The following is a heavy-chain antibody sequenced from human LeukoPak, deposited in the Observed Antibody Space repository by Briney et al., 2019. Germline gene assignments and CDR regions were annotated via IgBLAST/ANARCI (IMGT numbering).Heavy chain of an antibody. D-gene: IGHD3-16*01. Sequence: GGSLRLSCAASGFTFSGYWMNWVRQAPGKGLEWVANIKEDGSEKYYVDSVKGRFTISRDNAKNSLYLQMNSLIGEDAAVYYCARLRGGSYFDYWGQGTLVTVSS. J-gene: IGHJ4*02. V-gene: IGHV3-7*04. CDR3: ARLRGGSYFDY. CDR1: GFTFSGYW. CDR2: IKEDGSEK.